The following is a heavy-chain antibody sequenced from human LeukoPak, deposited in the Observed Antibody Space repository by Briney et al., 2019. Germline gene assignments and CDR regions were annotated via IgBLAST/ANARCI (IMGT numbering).Heavy chain of an antibody. CDR2: ISSSSSYI. Sequence: GGSLRLSCAASGLTFRSYAMNWVRQAPGQGLEWVSSISSSSSYIYYADSVKGRLTISRDNAKNSLYLQMNSLRAEDTAVYYCARGRGYSYGPPDYWGQGTLVTVSS. CDR3: ARGRGYSYGPPDY. V-gene: IGHV3-21*01. D-gene: IGHD5-18*01. CDR1: GLTFRSYA. J-gene: IGHJ4*02.